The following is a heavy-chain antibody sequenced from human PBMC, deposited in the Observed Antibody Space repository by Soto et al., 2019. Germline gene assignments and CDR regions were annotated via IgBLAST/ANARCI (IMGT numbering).Heavy chain of an antibody. CDR1: GGSFSGYY. Sequence: SETLSLTCAVYGGSFSGYYWSWIRQPPGKGLEWIGEINHSGTTNYNPSLKSRVTISVDTSRNQFSLRLSSVTAADTAVYYCAKMRGGSYYFYYYGMDVWGQGTTVTVSS. CDR2: INHSGTT. D-gene: IGHD1-26*01. V-gene: IGHV4-34*01. CDR3: AKMRGGSYYFYYYGMDV. J-gene: IGHJ6*02.